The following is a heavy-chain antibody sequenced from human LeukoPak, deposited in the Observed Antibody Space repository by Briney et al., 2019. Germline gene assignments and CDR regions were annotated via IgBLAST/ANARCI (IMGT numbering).Heavy chain of an antibody. CDR2: IRTSGGST. CDR1: GFTFSSYA. V-gene: IGHV3-23*01. Sequence: GGSLRLSCAASGFTFSSYAMSWVRQAPGKGLEWVSAIRTSGGSTYYADSVKGRFTISRDNSKNTLYLQMNSLRAEDTAVYYCAKDFSSVYCGGDCYSGDDYWGQGTLVTVSS. D-gene: IGHD2-21*02. CDR3: AKDFSSVYCGGDCYSGDDY. J-gene: IGHJ4*02.